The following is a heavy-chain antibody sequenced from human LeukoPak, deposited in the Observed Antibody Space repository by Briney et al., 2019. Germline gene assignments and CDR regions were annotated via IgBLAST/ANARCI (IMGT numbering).Heavy chain of an antibody. CDR2: INHSGST. D-gene: IGHD6-19*01. V-gene: IGHV4-34*01. Sequence: SETLSLTCAVYGGSFSGYYWSWMRQPPGKGLEWIGEINHSGSTNYNPSLKSRVTISVDTSKNQFSLKLSSVTAADTAVYYCARGSSGHYFGYWGQGTLVTVSS. CDR3: ARGSSGHYFGY. CDR1: GGSFSGYY. J-gene: IGHJ4*02.